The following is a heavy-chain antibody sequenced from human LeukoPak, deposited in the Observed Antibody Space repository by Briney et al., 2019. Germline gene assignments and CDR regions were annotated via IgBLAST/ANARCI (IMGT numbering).Heavy chain of an antibody. CDR3: AGDRGCSGCKENWFDP. D-gene: IGHD6-19*01. CDR2: IYTSGST. Sequence: PSETLSLTCTVSGGSISSGSYYWSWIRQPAGKGLEWIGRIYTSGSTNYNPSLKSRVTISVDTSKNQFSLKLSSVTAADTAVYYCAGDRGCSGCKENWFDPWGQGTLVTVSS. V-gene: IGHV4-61*02. CDR1: GGSISSGSYY. J-gene: IGHJ5*02.